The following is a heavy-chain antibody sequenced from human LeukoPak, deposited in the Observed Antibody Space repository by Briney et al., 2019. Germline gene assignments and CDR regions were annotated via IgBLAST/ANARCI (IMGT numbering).Heavy chain of an antibody. CDR1: GFTFSSYA. V-gene: IGHV3-23*01. Sequence: GGSLRLSCAASGFTFSSYAMSWVRQAPGKGLEWVSAISGSGGSTYYADSVKGRFTISRDNSKNTLYLQMNSLRAEDTAVYYCAKSLIVVVPAATIEIDYWGQGTLVTVSS. D-gene: IGHD2-2*01. CDR3: AKSLIVVVPAATIEIDY. J-gene: IGHJ4*02. CDR2: ISGSGGST.